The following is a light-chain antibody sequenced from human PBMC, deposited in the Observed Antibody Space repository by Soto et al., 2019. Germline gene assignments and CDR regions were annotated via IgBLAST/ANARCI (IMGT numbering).Light chain of an antibody. CDR2: EVS. CDR3: SSYTTSSTWV. CDR1: SSDIGGYNY. V-gene: IGLV2-14*01. J-gene: IGLJ3*02. Sequence: QSVLTQPASVSGSPGQSITFSCTGTSSDIGGYNYVSWYQQHPGKAPQLMIYEVSNRPSGVSNRFSGSKSGNTASLTISGLQAEDEADYYCSSYTTSSTWVFGGGTKLTVL.